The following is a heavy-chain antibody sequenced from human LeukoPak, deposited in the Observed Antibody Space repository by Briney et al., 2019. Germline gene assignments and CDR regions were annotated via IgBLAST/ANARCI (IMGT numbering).Heavy chain of an antibody. Sequence: ASVKVSCKASGYTFSSYNMHWVRQAPVQGLEWMGIINPSGGSTSFAQKFQGRVTMTRDTSTSTVYMELSSLRSEDTAVYYCARDYSGYVNWFDPWGQGTLVTVSS. CDR1: GYTFSSYN. J-gene: IGHJ5*02. V-gene: IGHV1-46*01. CDR2: INPSGGST. D-gene: IGHD5-12*01. CDR3: ARDYSGYVNWFDP.